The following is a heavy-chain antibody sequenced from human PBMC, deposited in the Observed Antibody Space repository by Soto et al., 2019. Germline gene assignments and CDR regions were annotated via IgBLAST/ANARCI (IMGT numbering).Heavy chain of an antibody. CDR3: ARETGLRSSGWSYYFDF. D-gene: IGHD6-19*01. CDR2: ISGSGGTI. CDR1: GFTLSSYS. J-gene: IGHJ4*02. V-gene: IGHV3-48*02. Sequence: EVQLVESGGGLVQPGGSLRLSCAASGFTLSSYSMHWVRQAPGKGLEWVSYISGSGGTIYYADSVKGRFTISRDNAKNSLSVQMNSLRDEDTAVYFCARETGLRSSGWSYYFDFWGKGSRVTLSS.